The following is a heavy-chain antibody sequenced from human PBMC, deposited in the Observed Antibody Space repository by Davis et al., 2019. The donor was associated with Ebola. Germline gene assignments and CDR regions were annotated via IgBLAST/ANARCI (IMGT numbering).Heavy chain of an antibody. V-gene: IGHV1-18*01. J-gene: IGHJ4*02. CDR3: ARAQFPTTSDH. CDR2: YNPHNGNT. CDR1: GCTFSSYA. D-gene: IGHD1-1*01. Sequence: AASVKVSCKASGCTFSSYAISWVRQAPGQGLEWMGWYNPHNGNTNYAQNVQGRVIMTSDTATTTAYMEVGSLRSDDTAVYYCARAQFPTTSDHWGQGTLVTVSS.